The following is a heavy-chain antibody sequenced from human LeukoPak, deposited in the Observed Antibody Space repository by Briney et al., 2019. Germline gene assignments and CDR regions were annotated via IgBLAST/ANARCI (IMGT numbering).Heavy chain of an antibody. J-gene: IGHJ6*02. V-gene: IGHV3-64D*09. CDR1: GFPFSSYA. D-gene: IGHD2-15*01. CDR2: ISDSGGST. CDR3: VRGYSVGPYGSDV. Sequence: GGSLRLSCSASGFPFSSYAVHWVRQAPGKGLEYVLAISDSGGSTYYADSVKGRFTISRDNSKNTLYLQMSSLRAEDTAVYFCVRGYSVGPYGSDVWGQGTAVTVSS.